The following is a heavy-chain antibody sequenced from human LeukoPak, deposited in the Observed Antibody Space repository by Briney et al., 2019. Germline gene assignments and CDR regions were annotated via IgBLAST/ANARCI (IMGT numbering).Heavy chain of an antibody. D-gene: IGHD3-22*01. V-gene: IGHV1-2*02. Sequence: ASVKVSCKASGYTFTGYYMHWVRQGPGQGLEWMGWINPNSDDTNYALRLQGRVTMTRDTSISTAYMELSRLTSDDTAVYYCARRLYYYDSSASGWFDPWGQGTLVTVSS. CDR2: INPNSDDT. CDR3: ARRLYYYDSSASGWFDP. J-gene: IGHJ5*02. CDR1: GYTFTGYY.